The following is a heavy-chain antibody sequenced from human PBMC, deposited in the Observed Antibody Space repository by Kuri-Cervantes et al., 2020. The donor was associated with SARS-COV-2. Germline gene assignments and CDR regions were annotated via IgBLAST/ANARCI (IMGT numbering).Heavy chain of an antibody. CDR2: INPNSGGT. CDR3: AREGKLLSNRYNWFDP. J-gene: IGHJ5*02. D-gene: IGHD2-15*01. V-gene: IGHV1-2*02. Sequence: ASVKVSCKASGYTFACYYMHWVRQAPGQGLEWMGWINPNSGGTNYAQKLQGRVTMTRDTSISTDYMELSRLRSDDTAVYYCAREGKLLSNRYNWFDPWGQGTLVTVSS. CDR1: GYTFACYY.